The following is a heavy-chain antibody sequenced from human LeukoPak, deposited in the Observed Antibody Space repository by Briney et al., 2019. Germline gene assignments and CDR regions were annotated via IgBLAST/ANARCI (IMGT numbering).Heavy chain of an antibody. V-gene: IGHV4-39*01. CDR3: ARRNYGGAAFDY. CDR1: GGSISSSSYY. D-gene: IGHD3-16*01. J-gene: IGHJ4*02. Sequence: SETLSLTCTVSGGSISSSSYYWGWVRQPPGKGLEWLGCIYYSGSTYYNPSLKSRVAISVDTSKNQFSLKLSSVTAADTAVYYCARRNYGGAAFDYWGQGTMVTVSS. CDR2: IYYSGST.